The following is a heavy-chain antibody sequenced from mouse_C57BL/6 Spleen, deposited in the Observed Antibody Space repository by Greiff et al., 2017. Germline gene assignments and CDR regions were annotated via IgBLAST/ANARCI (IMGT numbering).Heavy chain of an antibody. V-gene: IGHV1-39*01. CDR2: INPNYGTT. D-gene: IGHD1-1*01. Sequence: EVHLVESGPELVKPGASVKISCKASGYSFTDYNMNWVKQSNGKSLEWIGVINPNYGTTSYNQKFKGKATLTVDQSSSTAYMQLNSLTSEDSAVYYCARGFITTVVALDVDYWGQGTTLTVSS. J-gene: IGHJ2*01. CDR3: ARGFITTVVALDVDY. CDR1: GYSFTDYN.